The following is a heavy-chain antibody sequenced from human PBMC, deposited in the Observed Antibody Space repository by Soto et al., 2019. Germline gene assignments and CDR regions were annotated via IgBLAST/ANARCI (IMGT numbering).Heavy chain of an antibody. CDR3: ARDGPRPLVNWFDP. J-gene: IGHJ5*02. D-gene: IGHD6-13*01. CDR2: MNPNSGNT. CDR1: GYTFTSYD. V-gene: IGHV1-8*01. Sequence: ASVKVSCKASGYTFTSYDINWVRQATGQGPEWMGWMNPNSGNTGYAQKFQGRVTMTRNTSISTAYMELSSLRSEDTAVYYCARDGPRPLVNWFDPWGQGTLVTVSS.